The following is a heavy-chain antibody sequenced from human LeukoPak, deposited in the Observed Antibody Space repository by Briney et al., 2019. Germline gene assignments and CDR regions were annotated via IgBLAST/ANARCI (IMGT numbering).Heavy chain of an antibody. CDR3: ARAKGIAAALDY. Sequence: SETPSLTCAVYGGSFSGYYWSWIRQPPGKGLEWIGEINHSGSTNYNPSLKSRVTISVDTSKNQFSLKLSSVTAADTAVYYCARAKGIAAALDYWGQGTLVTVSS. V-gene: IGHV4-34*01. J-gene: IGHJ4*02. CDR1: GGSFSGYY. D-gene: IGHD6-13*01. CDR2: INHSGST.